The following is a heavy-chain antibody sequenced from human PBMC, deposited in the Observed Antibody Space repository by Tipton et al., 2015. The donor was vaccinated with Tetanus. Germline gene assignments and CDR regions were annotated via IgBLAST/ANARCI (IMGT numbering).Heavy chain of an antibody. V-gene: IGHV4-31*03. CDR3: ARDQARGSRGWNYFDY. CDR2: IYSFGNT. Sequence: TLSLTCTVSGGSISSGGYYWTWIRQRPGKGLEWIGDIYSFGNTYYHPSLKGRVTISMDTSKNQFSLDLNSVTAADTAVYYCARDQARGSRGWNYFDYWGQGALVTVSS. CDR1: GGSISSGGYY. J-gene: IGHJ4*02. D-gene: IGHD1-26*01.